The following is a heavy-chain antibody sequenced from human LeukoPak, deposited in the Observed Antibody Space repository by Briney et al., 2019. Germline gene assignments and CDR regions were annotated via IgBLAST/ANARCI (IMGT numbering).Heavy chain of an antibody. CDR2: IKQDGSEK. CDR1: GFTFSNYW. V-gene: IGHV3-7*03. J-gene: IGHJ4*02. Sequence: GGSLRLSCAASGFTFSNYWMSWVRQAPGKGLEWVANIKQDGSEKYYVDSVKGRFTISRDNAKNSLYLQMNSLRAEDTAVYYCARVADYGDYLAYWGQGTLVTLSS. CDR3: ARVADYGDYLAY. D-gene: IGHD4-17*01.